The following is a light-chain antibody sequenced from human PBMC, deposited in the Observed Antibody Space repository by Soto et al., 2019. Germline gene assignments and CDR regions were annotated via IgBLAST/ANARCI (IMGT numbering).Light chain of an antibody. CDR1: QSVGRN. J-gene: IGKJ3*01. V-gene: IGKV3-15*01. Sequence: EIVVTQSPGILSVSPGDRATLSCRASQSVGRNLAWYQQNPGQSPTLLIYAASTRATGIPARFSGSGSGTDFTLTIRSLQSDVFTVYYCQEYSQWPIFNFCPGTRLDIK. CDR3: QEYSQWPIFN. CDR2: AAS.